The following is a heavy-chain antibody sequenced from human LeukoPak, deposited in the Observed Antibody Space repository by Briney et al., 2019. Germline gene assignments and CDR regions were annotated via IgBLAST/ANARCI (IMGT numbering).Heavy chain of an antibody. J-gene: IGHJ4*02. Sequence: SETLSLTCTISGGSISSSSYYWGWIRQPPGKGLEWIGSIYYSGSTYYNPSLKSRVTISVDTSKNQFSLKLSSVTAADTAVYYCARQWGYYDSSGYLVYYFDYWGQGTLVTVSS. CDR2: IYYSGST. CDR1: GGSISSSSYY. CDR3: ARQWGYYDSSGYLVYYFDY. V-gene: IGHV4-39*01. D-gene: IGHD3-22*01.